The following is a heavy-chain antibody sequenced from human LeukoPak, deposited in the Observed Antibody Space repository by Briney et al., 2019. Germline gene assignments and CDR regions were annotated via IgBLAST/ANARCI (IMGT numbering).Heavy chain of an antibody. V-gene: IGHV4-59*08. CDR1: GGSISSYY. J-gene: IGHJ3*02. D-gene: IGHD6-19*01. CDR3: ARVSSGIPLDAFDI. Sequence: SETLSLTCTVSGGSISSYYWSWIRQPPGKGLEWIGYIYYSGSSNYNPSLKSRVTISVDTSKNQFSLKLSSVTAADTAVYYCARVSSGIPLDAFDIWGQGTMVTVSS. CDR2: IYYSGSS.